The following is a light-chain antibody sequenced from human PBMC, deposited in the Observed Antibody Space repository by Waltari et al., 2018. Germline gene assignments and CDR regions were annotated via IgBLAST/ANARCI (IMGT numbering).Light chain of an antibody. V-gene: IGLV3-10*01. Sequence: SYELTQPPSVSVSPGQTARITCPGDALSKKCAYLYQQKTGQAPVLVIYEDIKRPTGIPERFSGSSSGTTATLTISGAHVDDEADYYCYSTDFSGHDRVFGGGTKLTIL. CDR1: ALSKKC. CDR2: EDI. J-gene: IGLJ3*02. CDR3: YSTDFSGHDRV.